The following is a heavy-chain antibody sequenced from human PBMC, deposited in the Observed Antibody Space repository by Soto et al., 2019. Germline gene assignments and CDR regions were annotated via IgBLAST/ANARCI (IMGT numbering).Heavy chain of an antibody. CDR2: INSDGSRT. D-gene: IGHD4-4*01. J-gene: IGHJ4*02. V-gene: IGHV3-74*01. CDR3: ARETYRGFYFDY. CDR1: VFTFTDYW. Sequence: GSLRLSCAASVFTFTDYWTHWVRQAPGKGLVWVSRINSDGSRTSYADSVTGRFTISRDNAKNTLYLQMNSLRVEDTALYYCARETYRGFYFDYWGQGTLVTVS.